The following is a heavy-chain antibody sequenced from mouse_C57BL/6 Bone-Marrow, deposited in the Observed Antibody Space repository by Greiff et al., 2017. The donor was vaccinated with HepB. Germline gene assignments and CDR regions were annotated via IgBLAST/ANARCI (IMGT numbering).Heavy chain of an antibody. J-gene: IGHJ2*01. CDR2: IYPRSGNT. CDR3: ARHLNYYGSSLYYFDY. D-gene: IGHD1-1*01. CDR1: GYTFTSYG. V-gene: IGHV1-81*01. Sequence: QVQLQQSGAELARPGASVKLSCKASGYTFTSYGISWVKQRTGQGLEWIGEIYPRSGNTYYNEKFKGKATLTADKSSSTAYMELRSLTSDDSAVYFCARHLNYYGSSLYYFDYWGQGTTLTVSS.